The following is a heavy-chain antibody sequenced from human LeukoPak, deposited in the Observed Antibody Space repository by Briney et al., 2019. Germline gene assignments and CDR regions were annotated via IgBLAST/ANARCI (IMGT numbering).Heavy chain of an antibody. Sequence: GASVKVSCKASGYIFTNYGISWVRQAPGQGLEWMGWINPNSGGTNYAQKFQGRVTMTRDTSISTAYMELSRLRSDDTAVYYCARDARSLYDILTGPHGNWFDPWGQGTLVTVSS. CDR3: ARDARSLYDILTGPHGNWFDP. CDR1: GYIFTNYG. J-gene: IGHJ5*02. V-gene: IGHV1-2*02. D-gene: IGHD3-9*01. CDR2: INPNSGGT.